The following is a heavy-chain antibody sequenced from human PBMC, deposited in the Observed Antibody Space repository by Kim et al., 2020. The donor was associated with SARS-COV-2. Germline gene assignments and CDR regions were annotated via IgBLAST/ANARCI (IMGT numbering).Heavy chain of an antibody. J-gene: IGHJ6*02. V-gene: IGHV4-4*07. CDR1: DDPISSYY. CDR2: IYTSGTT. Sequence: SETLSLTCTVSDDPISSYYWSWIRQPAGKGLEWIGRIYTSGTTNYNPSLKSRVTMSIDTSKNQFSLKLNSVTAADTAVYYCVRTGAMDVWGQGTTVTVSS. CDR3: VRTGAMDV.